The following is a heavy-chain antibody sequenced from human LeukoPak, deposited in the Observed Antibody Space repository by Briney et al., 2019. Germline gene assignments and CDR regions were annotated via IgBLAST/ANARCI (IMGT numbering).Heavy chain of an antibody. J-gene: IGHJ4*02. V-gene: IGHV4-34*01. D-gene: IGHD3-10*01. CDR2: INHSGST. Sequence: SETLSLTCAVYGGSFSGYYWSWIRQPPGKGLERIGEINHSGSTNYNPSLKSRVTISVDTSKNQFSLKLSSVTAADTAVYYCARGPYYYGSGRPFNYWGQGTLVTVSS. CDR3: ARGPYYYGSGRPFNY. CDR1: GGSFSGYY.